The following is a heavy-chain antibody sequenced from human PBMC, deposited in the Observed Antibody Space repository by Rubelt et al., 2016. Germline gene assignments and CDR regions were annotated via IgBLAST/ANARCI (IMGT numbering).Heavy chain of an antibody. CDR1: GGSISSGYY. V-gene: IGHV4-38-2*02. J-gene: IGHJ1*01. Sequence: QVQLQESGPGLVKPSQTLSLTCTVSGGSISSGYYWSWIRQPPGKGLEWIGSIYYSGSASYNPSLKSRVTMSVDTSKNQVSLKLRSVTAADTAVYYCAHDYGDYGYLQYWGQGTLVTVSS. CDR2: IYYSGSA. D-gene: IGHD4-17*01. CDR3: AHDYGDYGYLQY.